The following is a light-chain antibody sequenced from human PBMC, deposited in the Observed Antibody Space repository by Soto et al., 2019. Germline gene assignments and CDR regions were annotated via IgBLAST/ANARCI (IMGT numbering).Light chain of an antibody. V-gene: IGKV1-5*03. CDR2: EAS. CDR1: QSISDS. CDR3: QQYNGYWT. J-gene: IGKJ1*01. Sequence: DLQMTQSPSTLSASVGDRVTITCRASQSISDSLVWYQQKPGKAPKLLIYEASSLKSGVPSRFSGSRSGTEYTLTISSLQPDDFATYYCQQYNGYWTFGQGTKVEIK.